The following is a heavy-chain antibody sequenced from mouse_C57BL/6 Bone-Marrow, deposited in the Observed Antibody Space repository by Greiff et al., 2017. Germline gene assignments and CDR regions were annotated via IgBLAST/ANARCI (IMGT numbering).Heavy chain of an antibody. CDR3: ARSHYYGSIHYFDY. V-gene: IGHV1-19*01. D-gene: IGHD1-1*01. CDR2: INPYNGGT. CDR1: GYTFTDYY. J-gene: IGHJ2*01. Sequence: EVQLQQSGPVLVKPGASVKMSCKASGYTFTDYYMNWVKQSHGKSLEWIGVINPYNGGTSYNQKFKGKATLTVDKSSSTAYMELNSLTSEDSAVYYCARSHYYGSIHYFDYWGQGTTLTVS.